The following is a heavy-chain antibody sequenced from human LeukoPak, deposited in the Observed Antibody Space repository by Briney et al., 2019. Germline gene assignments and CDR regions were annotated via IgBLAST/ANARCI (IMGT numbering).Heavy chain of an antibody. J-gene: IGHJ4*02. CDR2: IYYSGST. V-gene: IGHV4-59*01. CDR1: GGSFSSSY. CDR3: ARKRSYCGGDCPNFDY. Sequence: PSETLSLTCTVSGGSFSSSYWSWIRQPPGKGLEWIGYIYYSGSTNYNPSLKSRVTISVDTSKNQFSLKLSSVTAADTAVYYCARKRSYCGGDCPNFDYWGQGTLVTVSS. D-gene: IGHD2-21*02.